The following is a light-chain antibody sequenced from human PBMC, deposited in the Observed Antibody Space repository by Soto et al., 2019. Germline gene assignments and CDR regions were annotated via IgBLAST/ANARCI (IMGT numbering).Light chain of an antibody. V-gene: IGKV3-11*01. Sequence: EILFTQSPGTLSLSPGERATLSCRASQSVSSSYLAWYQQKPGQAPRLLIYAASNRATGIPARFSGSGSGTDFTLTISSLEPEDFAVYYCQQRSDWPLTFGQGTRLEIK. CDR1: QSVSSSY. CDR3: QQRSDWPLT. CDR2: AAS. J-gene: IGKJ5*01.